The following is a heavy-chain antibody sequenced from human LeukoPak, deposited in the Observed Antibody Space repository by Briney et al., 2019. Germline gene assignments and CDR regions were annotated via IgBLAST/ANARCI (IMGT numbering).Heavy chain of an antibody. CDR2: TKQDGGEK. Sequence: PGGSLRLSCAASGFTFSTYWMSWVRQVPGKGLEWVANTKQDGGEKHYVDSVRGRFTISRDNAKNSLYLQMNSLRAEDTAVYYCARDGGSGYAYDYWGQGTQVTVSS. D-gene: IGHD5-12*01. V-gene: IGHV3-7*01. CDR3: ARDGGSGYAYDY. J-gene: IGHJ4*02. CDR1: GFTFSTYW.